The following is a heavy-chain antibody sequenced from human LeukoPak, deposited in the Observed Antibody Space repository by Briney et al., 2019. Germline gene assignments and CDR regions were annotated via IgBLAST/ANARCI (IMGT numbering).Heavy chain of an antibody. CDR1: GGSFSGYY. Sequence: PSETLSLTCAVYGGSFSGYYWSWIRQPPGKGLEWIGEINHSGSTNYNPSLKSRVTISVDTSKNQFSLKLSSVTAADTAVYYCARGRITMVRGVTGVKDYWGQGTLVTVSS. D-gene: IGHD3-10*01. CDR3: ARGRITMVRGVTGVKDY. CDR2: INHSGST. V-gene: IGHV4-34*01. J-gene: IGHJ4*02.